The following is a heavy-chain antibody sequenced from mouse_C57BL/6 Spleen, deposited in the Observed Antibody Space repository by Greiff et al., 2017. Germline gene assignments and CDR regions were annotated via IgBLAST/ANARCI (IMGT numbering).Heavy chain of an antibody. D-gene: IGHD1-1*01. Sequence: EVKLVESGPELVKPGASVKISCKASGYSFTDYNMNWVKQSNGKSLEWIGVINPNYGTTSYNRKFKGKATLTVDQSSSTAYMQLNSLTSEDSAVYYCARRAITTVVAENYAMDYWGQGTSVTVSS. CDR2: INPNYGTT. CDR3: ARRAITTVVAENYAMDY. V-gene: IGHV1-39*01. CDR1: GYSFTDYN. J-gene: IGHJ4*01.